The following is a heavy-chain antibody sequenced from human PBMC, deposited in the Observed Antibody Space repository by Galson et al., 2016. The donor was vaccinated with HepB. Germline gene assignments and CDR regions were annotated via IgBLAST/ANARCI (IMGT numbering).Heavy chain of an antibody. CDR1: GFTFTGYA. CDR3: GKGHYYDSSGDAFDI. V-gene: IGHV3-23*01. J-gene: IGHJ3*02. D-gene: IGHD3-22*01. CDR2: IMASGGTP. Sequence: SLRLSCAASGFTFTGYAMTWVRQAPGKGLEWVSIIMASGGTPHYAAPWRGRFTISRDNSKNTLYLQMNSLRAEDTAVYYCGKGHYYDSSGDAFDIWGQGTMVTVSS.